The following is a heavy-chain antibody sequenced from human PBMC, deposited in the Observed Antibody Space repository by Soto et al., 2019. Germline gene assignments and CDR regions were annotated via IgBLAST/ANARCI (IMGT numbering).Heavy chain of an antibody. CDR2: ISGDGDTT. J-gene: IGHJ2*01. V-gene: IGHV3-64*07. CDR1: GFTFSSYA. D-gene: IGHD2-21*02. CDR3: ARGDFPRWYLDV. Sequence: EVQLVESGGALVQPGGSLTLSCAASGFTFSSYALHWVRQAPVKGLQYVSAISGDGDTTHYGDSVKGRFTISRDNSKSTLYLQLDRLRPEDLAVYYCARGDFPRWYLDVWGRGTLGTV.